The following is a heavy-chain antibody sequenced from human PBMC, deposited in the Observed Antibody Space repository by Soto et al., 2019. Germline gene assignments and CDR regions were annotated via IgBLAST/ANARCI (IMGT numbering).Heavy chain of an antibody. CDR1: GYTFTRYT. J-gene: IGHJ5*02. D-gene: IGHD2-15*01. CDR2: INPDNGNT. Sequence: ASVKVSCKASGYTFTRYTMNWVRQAPGQRLEWMGWINPDNGNTKSSQKFQDRVIITRDTSASTAYMDLSSLRSEDTAVYYCARGIATGQLDTWGQGTLVTVSS. V-gene: IGHV1-3*01. CDR3: ARGIATGQLDT.